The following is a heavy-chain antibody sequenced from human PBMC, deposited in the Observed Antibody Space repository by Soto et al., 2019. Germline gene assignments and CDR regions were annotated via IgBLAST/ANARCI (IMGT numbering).Heavy chain of an antibody. Sequence: GGSLRLSCAASGFTFSSYGMHWVRQAPGKGLEWVAVISYDGSNKYYADSVKGRFTISRDNSKNTLYLQMNSLRAEDTAVYYCAKDGDEYSSCWPELDYWGQGT. V-gene: IGHV3-30*18. J-gene: IGHJ4*02. D-gene: IGHD6-19*01. CDR2: ISYDGSNK. CDR1: GFTFSSYG. CDR3: AKDGDEYSSCWPELDY.